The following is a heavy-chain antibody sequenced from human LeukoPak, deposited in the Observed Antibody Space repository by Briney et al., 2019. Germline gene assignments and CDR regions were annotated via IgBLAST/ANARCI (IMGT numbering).Heavy chain of an antibody. J-gene: IGHJ6*03. Sequence: GRSLRLSCTASGFTFGDYAMSWVRQAPGKGVEWVGFIRSKAYGGTTEYAASVKGRFTISRDDSKSIAYLQMNSLKTEDTAVYYCTRASRYSGWRRSDYYYMDVWGKGTTVTVSS. CDR2: IRSKAYGGTT. V-gene: IGHV3-49*04. CDR1: GFTFGDYA. D-gene: IGHD3-10*01. CDR3: TRASRYSGWRRSDYYYMDV.